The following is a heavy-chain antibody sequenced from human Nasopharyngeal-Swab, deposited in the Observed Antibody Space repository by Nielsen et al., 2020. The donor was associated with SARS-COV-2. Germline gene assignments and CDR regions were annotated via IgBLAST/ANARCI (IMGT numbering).Heavy chain of an antibody. V-gene: IGHV1-8*01. CDR2: MNPNSGNT. D-gene: IGHD2-2*01. CDR3: ARGLGYCSSTSCYA. Sequence: ASVKVSCKASGYTFTSYDINWVQQATGQGLEWMGWMNPNSGNTGYAQKFQGRVTMTRNTSISTAYMELSSLRSEDTAVYYCARGLGYCSSTSCYAWGQGTLVTVSS. J-gene: IGHJ5*02. CDR1: GYTFTSYD.